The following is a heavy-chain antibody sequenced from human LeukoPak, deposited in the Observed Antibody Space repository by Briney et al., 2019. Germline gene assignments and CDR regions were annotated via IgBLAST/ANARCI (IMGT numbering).Heavy chain of an antibody. CDR3: ARVSAGVIGMKDVFDI. J-gene: IGHJ3*02. Sequence: GGSLRLSCAASGFTVSNNYMSWVRQAPGKGLEWVSLIYSGGNTYYADSVKGRFTISRDNPKNTMNLQMNSLRAEDTAVYYCARVSAGVIGMKDVFDIWGQGTMVTVSS. CDR1: GFTVSNNY. CDR2: IYSGGNT. D-gene: IGHD3-16*02. V-gene: IGHV3-66*01.